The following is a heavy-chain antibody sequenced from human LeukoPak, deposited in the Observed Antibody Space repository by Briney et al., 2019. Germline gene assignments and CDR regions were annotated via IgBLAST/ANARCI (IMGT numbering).Heavy chain of an antibody. CDR2: ISYDGSKK. CDR3: ARDYYDSSGYYPFDY. Sequence: GGSLRLSCAASGFTFSSYPLHWVRQVPGKGLEWVAVISYDGSKKYYADSVKGRFTISRDNSKNSLYLQMNSLRAEDTAVYYCARDYYDSSGYYPFDYWGQGTLVTVSS. CDR1: GFTFSSYP. V-gene: IGHV3-30-3*01. D-gene: IGHD3-22*01. J-gene: IGHJ4*02.